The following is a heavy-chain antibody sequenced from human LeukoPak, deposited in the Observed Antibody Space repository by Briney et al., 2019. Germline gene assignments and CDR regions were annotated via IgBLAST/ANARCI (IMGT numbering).Heavy chain of an antibody. CDR2: INHSGST. J-gene: IGHJ4*02. CDR3: ARSYGLFDY. V-gene: IGHV4-34*01. CDR1: GGSFSGYY. Sequence: SETLSLTCAVYGGSFSGYYWSWIRQPPGKGLEWIGEINHSGSTNYNPSLKSRVTISVDTSKNQFSLKLSSVTAADTAVYYCARSYGLFDYWGQGTLVNVSS. D-gene: IGHD3-10*01.